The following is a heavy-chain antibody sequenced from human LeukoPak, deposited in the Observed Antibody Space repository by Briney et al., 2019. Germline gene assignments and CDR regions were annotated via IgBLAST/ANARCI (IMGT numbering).Heavy chain of an antibody. D-gene: IGHD6-19*01. CDR1: GGTFSSYA. J-gene: IGHJ6*03. V-gene: IGHV1-69*05. CDR3: ARSAVAGFYYYYMDV. CDR2: IIPIFGTA. Sequence: SVKVSCKASGGTFSSYAISWVRQAPGQGLEWMGRIIPIFGTANYAQKFQGGVAITTDESTSTAYMELSSLRSEDTAVYYCARSAVAGFYYYYMDVWGKGTTVPVSS.